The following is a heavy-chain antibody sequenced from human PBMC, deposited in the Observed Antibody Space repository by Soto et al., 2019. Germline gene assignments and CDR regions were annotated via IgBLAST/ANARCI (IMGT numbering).Heavy chain of an antibody. CDR2: IYPGDSDT. CDR3: ARPDYYDSSGYPLPQLDY. J-gene: IGHJ4*02. D-gene: IGHD3-22*01. V-gene: IGHV5-51*01. CDR1: GYSFTSYW. Sequence: GESLKISCKGSGYSFTSYWIGWVRQMPGKGLEWMGIIYPGDSDTRYSPSFQGQVTISADKSISTAYLQWSSLKASDTAMYYCARPDYYDSSGYPLPQLDYWGQGTLVTVSS.